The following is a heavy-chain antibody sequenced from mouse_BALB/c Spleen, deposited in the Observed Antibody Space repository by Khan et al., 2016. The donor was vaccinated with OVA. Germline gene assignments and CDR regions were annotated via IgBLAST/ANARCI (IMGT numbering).Heavy chain of an antibody. CDR2: ISSDGDYT. CDR1: GFTFSSYS. Sequence: EVKLVESGGDLVKPGGSLKLSCAASGFTFSSYSMSCVRQTPDKRLEWVATISSDGDYTYFPDSVKGRFTISRDNAKNTLNLQMSSLKSEDTALYYCASHLTGSFAYWGQGTLVTVSA. CDR3: ASHLTGSFAY. D-gene: IGHD4-1*01. V-gene: IGHV5-6*01. J-gene: IGHJ3*01.